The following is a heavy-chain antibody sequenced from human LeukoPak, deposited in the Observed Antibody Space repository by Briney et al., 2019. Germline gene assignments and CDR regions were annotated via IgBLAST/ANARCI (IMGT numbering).Heavy chain of an antibody. D-gene: IGHD5-18*01. CDR1: GYSFTSYW. V-gene: IGHV5-51*01. Sequence: GESLKISCKGSGYSFTSYWIGWVRQMPGKGLEWMGLIHPVDSNTKYSPSFQGQVTISADKSISTAYLQWNSLKASDTAMYYCARHVRDTNTQYRWIDPWGQGTLVTVSP. CDR3: ARHVRDTNTQYRWIDP. J-gene: IGHJ5*02. CDR2: IHPVDSNT.